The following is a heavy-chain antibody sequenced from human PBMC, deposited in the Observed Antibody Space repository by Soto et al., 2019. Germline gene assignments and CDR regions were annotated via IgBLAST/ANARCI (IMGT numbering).Heavy chain of an antibody. CDR2: ISYDGSNK. Sequence: QVQLVESGGGVVQPGRSLRLSCAASGFTFSSYGMHWVRQAPGKGPEWVAVISYDGSNKYYADSVKGRFTISRDNSKNTLYLQMNSLRAEDTAVYYCAKDNPPRRQWELGGQEDYWGQGTLVTVSS. CDR3: AKDNPPRRQWELGGQEDY. V-gene: IGHV3-30*18. CDR1: GFTFSSYG. J-gene: IGHJ4*02. D-gene: IGHD1-26*01.